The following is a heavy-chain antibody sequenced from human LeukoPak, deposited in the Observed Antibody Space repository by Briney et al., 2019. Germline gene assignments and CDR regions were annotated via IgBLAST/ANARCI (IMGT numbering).Heavy chain of an antibody. CDR3: AREWAVAWYYDFWSAYYGMDV. CDR2: INSDGSST. Sequence: GGSLRLSCAASGFTFSSYWMHWVRQAPGKGLAWVSRINSDGSSTSYADSVKGRFTISRDNAKNTLYLQMNSLRAEDTAVYYCAREWAVAWYYDFWSAYYGMDVWGQGTTVTVSS. CDR1: GFTFSSYW. J-gene: IGHJ6*02. D-gene: IGHD3-3*01. V-gene: IGHV3-74*01.